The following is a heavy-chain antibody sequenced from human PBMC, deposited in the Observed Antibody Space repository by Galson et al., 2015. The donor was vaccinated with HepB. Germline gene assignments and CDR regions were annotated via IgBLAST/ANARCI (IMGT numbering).Heavy chain of an antibody. Sequence: SLRLSCAASGFTFSSYGMHWVRQAPGKGLEWVAFIRYDGSNKYYADSVKGRFTISRDNSKNTLYLQMNSLRAEDTAVYYCAKDGEMATIMYYWGQGTLVTVSS. J-gene: IGHJ4*02. V-gene: IGHV3-30*02. CDR3: AKDGEMATIMYY. CDR2: IRYDGSNK. CDR1: GFTFSSYG. D-gene: IGHD5-24*01.